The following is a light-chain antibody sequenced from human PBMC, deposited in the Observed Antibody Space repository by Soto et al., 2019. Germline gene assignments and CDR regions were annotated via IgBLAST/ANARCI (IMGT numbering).Light chain of an antibody. CDR2: TAS. CDR3: QQNYFTQLT. Sequence: DIQMTQSPSSLSASVGDRVTITCRAGQSISSYLNWYQQKPGKAPKLLIFTASSLQSWVPSRFSGSGSGTDFTLTISSLQPEDYATYYCQQNYFTQLTFGGGTKVEIK. V-gene: IGKV1-39*01. J-gene: IGKJ4*01. CDR1: QSISSY.